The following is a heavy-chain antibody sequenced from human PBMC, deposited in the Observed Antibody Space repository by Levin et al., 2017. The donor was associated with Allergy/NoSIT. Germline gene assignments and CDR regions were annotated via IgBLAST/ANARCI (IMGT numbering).Heavy chain of an antibody. CDR3: ARGVDDVVVPATGDYYYYMDV. Sequence: GGSLRLSCAASGFTFSSYGMHWVRQAPGKGLEWVAVIWYDGSNKYYADSVKGRFTISRDNSKNTLYLQMNSLRAEDTAVYYCARGVDDVVVPATGDYYYYMDVWGKGTTVTVSS. CDR2: IWYDGSNK. V-gene: IGHV3-33*01. CDR1: GFTFSSYG. J-gene: IGHJ6*03. D-gene: IGHD2-2*01.